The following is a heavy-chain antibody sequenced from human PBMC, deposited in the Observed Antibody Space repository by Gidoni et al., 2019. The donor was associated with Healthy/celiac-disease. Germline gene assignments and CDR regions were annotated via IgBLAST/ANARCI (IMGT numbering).Heavy chain of an antibody. J-gene: IGHJ4*02. V-gene: IGHV3-11*06. D-gene: IGHD3-10*01. CDR3: ARDHGITMVRGVIPHFDY. Sequence: VKGRFTISRDNAKNSLYLQMNSLRAEDTAVYYCARDHGITMVRGVIPHFDYWGQGTLVTVSS.